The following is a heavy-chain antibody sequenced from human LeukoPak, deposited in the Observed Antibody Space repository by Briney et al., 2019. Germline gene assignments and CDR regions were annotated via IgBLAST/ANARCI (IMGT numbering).Heavy chain of an antibody. J-gene: IGHJ6*02. Sequence: GGSLRLSCAASGFTVTTNYMTWVRQAPGKGLEWVSVIYTGGSTYYADSVKGRFTISRDNSKNTLYLQMNSLRAEDTAVYYCTRDSSLSSFYSSNWSRGGGMDVWGQGTTVTVSS. CDR2: IYTGGST. V-gene: IGHV3-53*01. CDR3: TRDSSLSSFYSSNWSRGGGMDV. CDR1: GFTVTTNY. D-gene: IGHD6-13*01.